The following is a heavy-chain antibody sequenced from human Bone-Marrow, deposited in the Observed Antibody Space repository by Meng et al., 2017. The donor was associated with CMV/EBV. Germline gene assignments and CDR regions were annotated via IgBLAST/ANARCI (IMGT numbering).Heavy chain of an antibody. Sequence: ASVKVSRKASGYTFTGYYMHWVRQAPGQGLEWMGWINPNSGGTNYAQKFQGRVTMTRDTSISTAHMELSRLRSDDTAVYYCARSEGYYYYGMDVWGQGTTVTVSS. CDR2: INPNSGGT. CDR3: ARSEGYYYYGMDV. J-gene: IGHJ6*02. V-gene: IGHV1-2*02. CDR1: GYTFTGYY.